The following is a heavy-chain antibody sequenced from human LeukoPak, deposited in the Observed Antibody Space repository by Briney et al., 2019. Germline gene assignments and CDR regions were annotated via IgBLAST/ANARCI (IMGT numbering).Heavy chain of an antibody. J-gene: IGHJ4*02. CDR3: AYSAYSCGFDY. D-gene: IGHD5-18*01. CDR2: INPSGGST. CDR1: GYTFTSYY. V-gene: IGHV1-46*01. Sequence: ASVKVYCKASGYTFTSYYMHWVRQAPGQGLEWMGIINPSGGSTSYAQKFQGRVTMTRDTSTSTVYMELSSLRSEDTAVYYCAYSAYSCGFDYWGQGTLVTVSS.